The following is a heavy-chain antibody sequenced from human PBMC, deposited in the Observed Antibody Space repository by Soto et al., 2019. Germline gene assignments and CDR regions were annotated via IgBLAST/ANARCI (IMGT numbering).Heavy chain of an antibody. CDR1: GGSFSGYY. J-gene: IGHJ6*02. D-gene: IGHD2-15*01. CDR3: ARGGGLYCSGGSCYFHYYYYYGMDV. V-gene: IGHV4-34*01. Sequence: SETLSLTXAVYGGSFSGYYWSWIRQPPGKGLEWIGEINHSGSTNYNPSLKSRVTISVDTSKNQFSLKLSSVTAADTAVYYCARGGGLYCSGGSCYFHYYYYYGMDVWGQGTTVTVS. CDR2: INHSGST.